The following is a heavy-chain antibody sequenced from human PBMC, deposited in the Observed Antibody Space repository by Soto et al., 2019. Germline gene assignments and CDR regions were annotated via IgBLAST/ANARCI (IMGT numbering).Heavy chain of an antibody. V-gene: IGHV4-34*01. D-gene: IGHD2-21*02. CDR3: ARGPNYIVVVTAIPYHYYYGMDV. J-gene: IGHJ6*02. CDR2: INHSGST. CDR1: GGSFSGYY. Sequence: SETLSLTCAVYGGSFSGYYWSWIRQPPGKGLEWIGEINHSGSTNYNPSLKSRVTISVDTSKNQFSLKLSSVTAADTAVYYCARGPNYIVVVTAIPYHYYYGMDVWGQGTTVTVSS.